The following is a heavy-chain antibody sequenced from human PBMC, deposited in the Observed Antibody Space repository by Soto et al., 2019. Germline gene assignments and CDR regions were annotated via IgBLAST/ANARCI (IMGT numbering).Heavy chain of an antibody. CDR2: ISGSGGST. CDR3: AKGRLGYYYDSSPLDY. Sequence: GGSLRLSCAASGFTFSSYAMSWVRQAPGKGLEWVSAISGSGGSTYYADSVKGRFTISRDNSKNTLYLQMNSLRAEDTAVYYCAKGRLGYYYDSSPLDYWGQGTLVTFSS. J-gene: IGHJ4*02. V-gene: IGHV3-23*01. D-gene: IGHD3-22*01. CDR1: GFTFSSYA.